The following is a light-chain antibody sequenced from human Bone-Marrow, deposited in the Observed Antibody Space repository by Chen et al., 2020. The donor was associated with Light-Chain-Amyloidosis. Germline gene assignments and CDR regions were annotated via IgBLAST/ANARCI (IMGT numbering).Light chain of an antibody. J-gene: IGKJ4*01. CDR1: QSISSY. CDR3: QQSYSTPRT. CDR2: AAS. Sequence: DIQMTPSPSSLSASVGDRVTITCRASQSISSYLNWYQQKPGKAPKLLIYAASSLQSGVPSRFSGSGSGTDFTLTISSLQPEDFATYYCQQSYSTPRTVGGGTKVESK. V-gene: IGKV1-39*01.